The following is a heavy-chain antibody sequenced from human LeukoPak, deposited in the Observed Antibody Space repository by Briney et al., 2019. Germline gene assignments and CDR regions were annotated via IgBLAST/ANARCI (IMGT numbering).Heavy chain of an antibody. CDR1: GFTFSNYA. Sequence: GDSLRLSCAASGFTFSNYAMSWVRGARGKGRESVSGISGSGGSKYYADTVKGRFTVSRDNSKNTLYLQTNSLTAEDTAVYYCAKGREGVTAQPSDYWGQGTLVTVSS. CDR2: ISGSGGSK. CDR3: AKGREGVTAQPSDY. D-gene: IGHD2-21*02. V-gene: IGHV3-23*01. J-gene: IGHJ4*02.